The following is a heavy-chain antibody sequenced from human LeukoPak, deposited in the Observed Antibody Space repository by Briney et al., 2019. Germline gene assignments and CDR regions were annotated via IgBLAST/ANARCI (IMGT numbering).Heavy chain of an antibody. D-gene: IGHD1-26*01. CDR1: GYTFTSYD. J-gene: IGHJ3*02. CDR3: ARVGARVLGDAFDI. CDR2: MNPNSGNT. V-gene: IGHV1-8*02. Sequence: ASVKVSCKASGYTFTSYDINWVRQATGQGLEWMGWMNPNSGNTGYAQKFQGRVTMTRDTSTSTVYMELSSLRSEDTAVYYCARVGARVLGDAFDIWGQGTMVTVSS.